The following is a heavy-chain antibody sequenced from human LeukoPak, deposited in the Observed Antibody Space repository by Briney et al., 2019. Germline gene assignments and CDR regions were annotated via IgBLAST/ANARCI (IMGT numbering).Heavy chain of an antibody. V-gene: IGHV1-8*01. CDR2: MDPNSGNT. CDR3: ARRSQAGGTGIGY. CDR1: AYTFTIYD. J-gene: IGHJ4*02. Sequence: GASVTLSFTSSAYTFTIYDINWVRHAPGQGLELKGGMDPNSGNTGSAQKFQGRLTMTRNTSISTAYMELSSLRSEDTAVYYCARRSQAGGTGIGYWGQGTLVTVSS. D-gene: IGHD6-19*01.